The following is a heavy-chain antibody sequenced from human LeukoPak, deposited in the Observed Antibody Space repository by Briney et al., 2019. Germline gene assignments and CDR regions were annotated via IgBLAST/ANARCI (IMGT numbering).Heavy chain of an antibody. J-gene: IGHJ6*03. V-gene: IGHV1-69*04. CDR3: ARGPSVNYYMDV. CDR2: VIVTLGAT. CDR1: GGTLNRYA. Sequence: ASVKVSCKASGGTLNRYAINWVRQAPGQGLEWMGRVIVTLGATKYAQKLQGRVTISADTSTNTAYMDLTSLRSEDTAVYYCARGPSVNYYMDVWGKGTTVIVSS.